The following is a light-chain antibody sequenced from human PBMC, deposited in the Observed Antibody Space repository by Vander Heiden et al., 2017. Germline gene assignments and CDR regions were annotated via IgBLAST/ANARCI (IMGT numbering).Light chain of an antibody. CDR2: SNN. CDR1: SSNIGSNT. J-gene: IGLJ1*01. V-gene: IGLV1-44*01. Sequence: QSALTQPPSASATPGQRVTISCSGSSSNIGSNTVNWYQQLPGTAPKLLIYSNNQRPSGVPDRFSGSKSGTSASLAISGLQSEEEADYYCAAWDDSLNGYVFGTGTKVTVL. CDR3: AAWDDSLNGYV.